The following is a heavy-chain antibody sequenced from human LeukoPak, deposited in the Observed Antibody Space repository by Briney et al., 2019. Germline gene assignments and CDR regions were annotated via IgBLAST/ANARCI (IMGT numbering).Heavy chain of an antibody. CDR3: ARGRTRYYFVY. V-gene: IGHV3-7*01. Sequence: GGSLRLSCAASGFTFSSYWMSWVRQAPGKGLEWVANIKQDGSEKYYVDSVKGRFTISRDNAKNSLYLQMDSLRAEDTAVYYCARGRTRYYFVYWGQGTLVTVSP. CDR2: IKQDGSEK. J-gene: IGHJ4*02. CDR1: GFTFSSYW. D-gene: IGHD2-15*01.